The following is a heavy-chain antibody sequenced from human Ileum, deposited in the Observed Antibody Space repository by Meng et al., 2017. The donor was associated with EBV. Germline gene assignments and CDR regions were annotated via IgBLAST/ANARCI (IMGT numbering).Heavy chain of an antibody. CDR2: ISTNTGNP. CDR1: GYTFTRNA. J-gene: IGHJ4*02. CDR3: ARDSGYTRSWSGDY. Sequence: QGPLVQSGSELKKPGASVKVSCKASGYTFTRNAINWVRQAPGQGLEWMGWISTNTGNPTYAQGFAGRFVFSLDTSVSTAYLQISGLKAEDTAIYYCARDSGYTRSWSGDYWGQGTLVTVFS. V-gene: IGHV7-4-1*02. D-gene: IGHD6-13*01.